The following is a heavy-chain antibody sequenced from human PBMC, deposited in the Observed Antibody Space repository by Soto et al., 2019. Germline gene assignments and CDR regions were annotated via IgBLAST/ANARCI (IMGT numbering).Heavy chain of an antibody. CDR3: ASDYRGDGPTGRRFDP. V-gene: IGHV1-18*01. D-gene: IGHD2-21*01. J-gene: IGHJ5*02. Sequence: QVQLVQSGAEVKKPGASVKVSCKASGYTFTSYGISWVRQAPGQGLEWMGWISAYNGNTNYAQKLQGRVTKTTDTSTSTAYMELRSLRSDDTAVYYCASDYRGDGPTGRRFDPWGQGTLVTASS. CDR1: GYTFTSYG. CDR2: ISAYNGNT.